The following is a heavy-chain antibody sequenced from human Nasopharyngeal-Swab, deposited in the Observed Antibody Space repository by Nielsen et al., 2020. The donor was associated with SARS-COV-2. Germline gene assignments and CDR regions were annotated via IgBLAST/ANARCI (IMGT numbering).Heavy chain of an antibody. CDR3: ARWGVSSSFYYYYGMDV. D-gene: IGHD6-6*01. J-gene: IGHJ6*02. CDR1: GGSFSGYY. Sequence: SETLSLTCAVYGGSFSGYYWSWIRQPPGKGLEWIGEINHSGSTNYNPSLKSRVTISVDTSKNQFSLKLNSVTAADTAVYYCARWGVSSSFYYYYGMDVWGQGTTVTVSS. CDR2: INHSGST. V-gene: IGHV4-34*01.